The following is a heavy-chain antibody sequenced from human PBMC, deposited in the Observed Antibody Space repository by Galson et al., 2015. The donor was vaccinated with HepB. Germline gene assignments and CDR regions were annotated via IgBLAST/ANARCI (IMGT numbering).Heavy chain of an antibody. D-gene: IGHD1-1*01. J-gene: IGHJ4*02. Sequence: SVKVSCKASGYTFTSYGFSWVRQAPGEGLEWMGWISPYKGNTKSAQKFQGRDTVTTDTSTSTAYLELRSLRSDDTAVYYCARDRNWQIPGVLDFWGQGSLVTVSS. CDR1: GYTFTSYG. CDR3: ARDRNWQIPGVLDF. CDR2: ISPYKGNT. V-gene: IGHV1-18*04.